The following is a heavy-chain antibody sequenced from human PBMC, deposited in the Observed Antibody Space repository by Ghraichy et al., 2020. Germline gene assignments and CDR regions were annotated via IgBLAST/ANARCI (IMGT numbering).Heavy chain of an antibody. J-gene: IGHJ3*01. V-gene: IGHV5-51*01. CDR3: ARLDGGSLLRGDALDV. Sequence: GGSLNISCKASGYTVNAYWIGWVRQTPGKGLEWISIISPGDSKTKYNASFQGQFTISDDMSVSPVYLQRRRLQSSDTAIYYCARLDGGSLLRGDALDVWGQGTMVTVSS. CDR2: ISPGDSKT. CDR1: GYTVNAYW. D-gene: IGHD3-16*01.